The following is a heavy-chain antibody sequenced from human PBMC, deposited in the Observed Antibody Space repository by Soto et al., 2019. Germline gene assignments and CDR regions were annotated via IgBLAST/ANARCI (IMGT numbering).Heavy chain of an antibody. CDR2: ISSSSSYI. Sequence: GGSLRLSCAASGFTFSSYSMNWVRQAPGKGLEWVSSISSSSSYIYYADSVKGRFTISRDNAKNSLYLQMNSLRAEDTAVYYCARDDSDSSGYPHPWGQGTLVTV. D-gene: IGHD3-22*01. V-gene: IGHV3-21*01. J-gene: IGHJ5*02. CDR1: GFTFSSYS. CDR3: ARDDSDSSGYPHP.